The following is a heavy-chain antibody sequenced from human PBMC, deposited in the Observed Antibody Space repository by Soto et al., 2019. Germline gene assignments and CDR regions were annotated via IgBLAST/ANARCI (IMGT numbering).Heavy chain of an antibody. D-gene: IGHD5-12*01. CDR1: GFTFSSYG. CDR3: AKVGVSGYDRQDGSGDYYYYGMDV. V-gene: IGHV3-30*18. J-gene: IGHJ6*02. CDR2: ISYDGSNK. Sequence: QVQLVESGGGVVQPGRSLRLSCAASGFTFSSYGMHWVRQAPGKGLEWVAVISYDGSNKYYADSVKGRFTISRDNSKNTLYLQMNSLRAEDTVVYYCAKVGVSGYDRQDGSGDYYYYGMDVWGQGTTVTVSS.